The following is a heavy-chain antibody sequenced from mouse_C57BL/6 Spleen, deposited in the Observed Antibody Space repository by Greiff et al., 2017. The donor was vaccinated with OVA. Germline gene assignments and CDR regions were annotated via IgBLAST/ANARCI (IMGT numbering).Heavy chain of an antibody. CDR3: ARYGYSFAY. V-gene: IGHV1-18*01. CDR2: INPNNGGT. J-gene: IGHJ3*01. Sequence: EVKLMESGPELVKPGASVKIPCKASGYTFTDYNMDWVKQSHGKSLEWIGDINPNNGGTIYNQTFKGKATLTVDKSSSTAYMELRSLTSEDTTVYYCARYGYSFAYWGQGTLVTVSA. CDR1: GYTFTDYN. D-gene: IGHD2-2*01.